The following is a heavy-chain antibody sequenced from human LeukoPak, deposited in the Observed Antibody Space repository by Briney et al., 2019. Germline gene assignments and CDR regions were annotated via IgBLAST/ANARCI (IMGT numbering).Heavy chain of an antibody. CDR2: INPSGGST. V-gene: IGHV1-46*03. Sequence: VASVKVSCKASGYTFANYSMHWVRQAPGQGLEWMGIINPSGGSTNYAQRFQGRVTMTRDTSTTTVYMELSSLRTEDTAVYYCARGDCSGETCYINWGQGTLVTVSS. J-gene: IGHJ4*02. D-gene: IGHD2-15*01. CDR3: ARGDCSGETCYIN. CDR1: GYTFANYS.